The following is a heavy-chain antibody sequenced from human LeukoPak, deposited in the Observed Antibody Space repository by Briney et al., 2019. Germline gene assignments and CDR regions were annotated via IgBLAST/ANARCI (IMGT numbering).Heavy chain of an antibody. CDR2: ISSSSSYI. D-gene: IGHD3-22*01. CDR1: GFTFSSYS. Sequence: TGGSLRLSCAASGFTFSSYSMNWVRQAPGKGLEWVSSISSSSSYIYYADSVKGRFTISRDNAKNSLYLQMNSLRAEDTAVYYCARSEAFFYDSSGYYYDYWGQGTLVTVSS. J-gene: IGHJ4*02. V-gene: IGHV3-21*01. CDR3: ARSEAFFYDSSGYYYDY.